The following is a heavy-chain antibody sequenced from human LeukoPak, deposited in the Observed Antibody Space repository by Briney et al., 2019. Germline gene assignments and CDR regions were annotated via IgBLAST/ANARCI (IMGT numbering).Heavy chain of an antibody. J-gene: IGHJ4*02. CDR3: ARDRSTPPLSDY. CDR1: GFSFSSYA. Sequence: GGSLRLSCAASGFSFSSYAMFWVRQAPGKGLEYVSAISSGGRTYYANSVKGRFTISRDNSKNTLYLQMGSLRAEDMAVYYCARDRSTPPLSDYWGPGTLVTVSS. V-gene: IGHV3-64*01. CDR2: ISSGGRT.